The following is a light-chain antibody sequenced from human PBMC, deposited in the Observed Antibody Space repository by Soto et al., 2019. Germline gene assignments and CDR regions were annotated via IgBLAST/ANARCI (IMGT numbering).Light chain of an antibody. CDR3: VQALQSLT. J-gene: IGKJ5*01. Sequence: DIVMRQSPLSLPVTPGEPASISCRSNQSLLHNNGYIDLDWYMQKPGQSPQLLLYLGTNRASGRPARFSGSGSGTDFRLKTSRVEAGDVGVYYCVQALQSLTFGQGTRL. CDR1: QSLLHNNGYID. V-gene: IGKV2-28*01. CDR2: LGT.